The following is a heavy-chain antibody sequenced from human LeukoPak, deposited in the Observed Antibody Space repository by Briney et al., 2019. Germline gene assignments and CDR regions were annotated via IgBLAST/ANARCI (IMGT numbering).Heavy chain of an antibody. J-gene: IGHJ4*02. CDR1: GGTFSSYA. Sequence: SVKVSCKASGGTFSSYAISWVRQAPGQGLEWMGRIIPIFGTANYAQKFQGRVTITTDESTSTAYMELSSLRSEDTAVYYCARDLSYCGGDYFRGGFDYWGQGTLVTVSS. V-gene: IGHV1-69*05. CDR3: ARDLSYCGGDYFRGGFDY. D-gene: IGHD2-21*02. CDR2: IIPIFGTA.